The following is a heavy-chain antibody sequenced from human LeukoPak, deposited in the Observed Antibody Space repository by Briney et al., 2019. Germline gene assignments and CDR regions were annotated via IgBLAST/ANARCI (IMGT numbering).Heavy chain of an antibody. CDR3: ARDQNIVATHGYFDY. CDR1: GFIFSTYG. Sequence: GGSLRLSCAASGFIFSTYGMHWVRQAPGKGLEWVAFIRYDGSNKYYADSVKGRFTISRDNSKNTLYLQMNSLRAEDTAVYYCARDQNIVATHGYFDYWGQGTLVTVSS. D-gene: IGHD5-12*01. V-gene: IGHV3-30*02. J-gene: IGHJ4*02. CDR2: IRYDGSNK.